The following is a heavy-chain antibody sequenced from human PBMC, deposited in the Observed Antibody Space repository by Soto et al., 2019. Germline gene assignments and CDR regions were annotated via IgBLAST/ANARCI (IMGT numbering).Heavy chain of an antibody. CDR1: GGSVSSYY. D-gene: IGHD3-3*01. J-gene: IGHJ4*02. CDR3: ARDQFGVAL. CDR2: IYYSGST. Sequence: SWTLSLTGTVSGGSVSSYYWSWIRQPPGKGLEWIGYIYYSGSTNYNPSLKSRVTISVDTSKNQFSLKLSSVTAADTAVYYCARDQFGVALWGQGTLVTVSS. V-gene: IGHV4-59*02.